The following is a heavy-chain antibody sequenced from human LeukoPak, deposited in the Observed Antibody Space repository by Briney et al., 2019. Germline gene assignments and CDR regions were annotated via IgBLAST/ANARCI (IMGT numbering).Heavy chain of an antibody. Sequence: PGGSLRLSCAASGFTFSNAWMSWVRQAPGKGLEWVGRIKSKTDGGTTDYAAPVKGRFTISRDDSKNTLYLQMNSLKTEDTAVYYCTADLGTTSLQDYYYYMDVWGDGTTVTVSS. CDR2: IKSKTDGGTT. J-gene: IGHJ6*03. CDR1: GFTFSNAW. CDR3: TADLGTTSLQDYYYYMDV. V-gene: IGHV3-15*01. D-gene: IGHD1-7*01.